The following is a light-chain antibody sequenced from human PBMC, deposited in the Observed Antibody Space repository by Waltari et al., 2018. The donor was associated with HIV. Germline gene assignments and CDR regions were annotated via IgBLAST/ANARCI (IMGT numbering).Light chain of an antibody. CDR2: EFN. Sequence: QSALTQPASVSGSPGQSITISCTGTSSAVRHSYQSVPWYQRHPGKAPQLILYEFNNRPSGVSIRFSGSKSGNTASLTISGLQAEDEADYYCSSYATSSASVVFGGGTKLTVL. CDR3: SSYATSSASVV. CDR1: SSAVRHSYQS. V-gene: IGLV2-14*01. J-gene: IGLJ2*01.